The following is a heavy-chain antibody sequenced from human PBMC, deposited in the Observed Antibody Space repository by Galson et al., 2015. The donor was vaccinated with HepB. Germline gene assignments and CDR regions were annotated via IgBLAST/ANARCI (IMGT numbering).Heavy chain of an antibody. D-gene: IGHD3-3*01. CDR3: ARDSGYYDFWSGYYLPYYYYGMDV. Sequence: SLRLSCAASGFTFSSYWMHWVRQAPGKGLVWVSRINSDGSSTSYADSVKGRFTISRDNAKNTLYLQMNSLRAEDTAVYYCARDSGYYDFWSGYYLPYYYYGMDVWGQGTTVTVSS. J-gene: IGHJ6*02. V-gene: IGHV3-74*01. CDR2: INSDGSST. CDR1: GFTFSSYW.